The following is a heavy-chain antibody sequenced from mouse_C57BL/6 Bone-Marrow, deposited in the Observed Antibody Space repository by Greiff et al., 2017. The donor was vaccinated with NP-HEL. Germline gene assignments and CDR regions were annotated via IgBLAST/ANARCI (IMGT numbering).Heavy chain of an antibody. CDR1: GYTFTSYW. CDR2: IYPGNSDT. CDR3: SYDYDGFAY. Sequence: EVKVVESGTVLARPGASVKMSCKTSGYTFTSYWMHWVKQRPGQGLEWIGAIYPGNSDTSYNQKFKGKAKLTAVTSASTAYMELSSLTNEDSAVYYCSYDYDGFAYWGQGTLVTVSA. D-gene: IGHD2-4*01. J-gene: IGHJ3*01. V-gene: IGHV1-5*01.